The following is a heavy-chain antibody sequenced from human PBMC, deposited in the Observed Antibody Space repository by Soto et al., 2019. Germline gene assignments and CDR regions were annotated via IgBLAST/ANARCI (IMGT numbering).Heavy chain of an antibody. V-gene: IGHV4-61*01. J-gene: IGHJ3*02. D-gene: IGHD1-26*01. CDR2: IYYSGST. Sequence: QVQLQESGPGLVKPSETLSLTCTVSGGSVSSGSYYWSWIRQPPGKGLEWIGYIYYSGSTNYNPSLKSRDTISVDTSKNQFSLKLSSVTAADTAVYYCARVGADDAFDIWGQGTMVTVSS. CDR3: ARVGADDAFDI. CDR1: GGSVSSGSYY.